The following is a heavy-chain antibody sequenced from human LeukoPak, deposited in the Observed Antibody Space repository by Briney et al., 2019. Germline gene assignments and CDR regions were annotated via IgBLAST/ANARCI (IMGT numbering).Heavy chain of an antibody. CDR3: TRESYNDGNFDY. V-gene: IGHV3-74*01. D-gene: IGHD3-10*01. CDR1: GFTFSRNW. Sequence: GSLRLSCAASGFTFSRNWMHWVRQAPGKGLVWVSRINSDGSSIRYADSAKGRFTISRDNAKNTLYLQMNSLGAEDTAVYFCTRESYNDGNFDYWGQGTLVTVSS. J-gene: IGHJ4*02. CDR2: INSDGSSI.